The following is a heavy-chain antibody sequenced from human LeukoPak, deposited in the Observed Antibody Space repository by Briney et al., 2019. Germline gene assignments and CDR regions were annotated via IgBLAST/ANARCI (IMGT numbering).Heavy chain of an antibody. Sequence: PSETLSLTCSVSGGYMSSGRYYWGWIRQPPGKGLEWIGSMDNSGSTHYNPSLKSRLTISVDTSKNQFSLKLSSVTAADSAVYYCAGLFTNYGYCNCGVCHWFDPWGQGTLVTVSS. CDR2: MDNSGST. V-gene: IGHV4-39*01. D-gene: IGHD2-8*02. CDR3: AGLFTNYGYCNCGVCHWFDP. CDR1: GGYMSSGRYY. J-gene: IGHJ5*02.